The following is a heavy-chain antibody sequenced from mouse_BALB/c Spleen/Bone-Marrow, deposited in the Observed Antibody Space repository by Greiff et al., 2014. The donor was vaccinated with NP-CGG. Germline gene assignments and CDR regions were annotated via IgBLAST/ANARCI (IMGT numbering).Heavy chain of an antibody. Sequence: QVQLMESGPGLVAPLQSLSITCTVSGFSLTSYGVSWVRQSPGKGLEWLGVIWGDVSTNYHSALISRQSIINDNSKNQPFLKLNNLQTDDTATYYCAKGEYAKRYSAMDYWGQGTSVTVSS. V-gene: IGHV2-3*01. D-gene: IGHD2-10*02. CDR1: GFSLTSYG. CDR3: AKGEYAKRYSAMDY. CDR2: IWGDVST. J-gene: IGHJ4*01.